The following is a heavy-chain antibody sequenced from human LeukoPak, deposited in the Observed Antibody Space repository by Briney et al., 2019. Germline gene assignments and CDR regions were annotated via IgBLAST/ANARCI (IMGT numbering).Heavy chain of an antibody. CDR3: ARDLIPYSSALKYYYGMDV. J-gene: IGHJ6*02. D-gene: IGHD6-19*01. CDR2: ISSSSSYI. CDR1: GFTFSSYS. Sequence: GGPLRLSCAASGFTFSSYSMNWVRQAPGKGLEWVSSISSSSSYIYYADSVKGRFTISRDNAKNSLYLQMNSLRAEDTAVYYCARDLIPYSSALKYYYGMDVWGQGTTVTVSS. V-gene: IGHV3-21*01.